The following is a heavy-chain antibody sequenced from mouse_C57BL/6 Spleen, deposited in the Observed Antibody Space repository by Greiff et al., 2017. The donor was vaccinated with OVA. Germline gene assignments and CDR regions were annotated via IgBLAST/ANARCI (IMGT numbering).Heavy chain of an antibody. CDR1: GFTFSSYA. D-gene: IGHD2-1*01. Sequence: EVKLVESGGGLVKPGGSLKLSCAASGFTFSSYAMSWVRQTPEKRLEWVATISDGGSYTYYPDNVKGRFTISRDNAKNNLYLQMSQLKSEDTAMYYCARGGYGNYPYYAMDYWGQGTSVTVSS. CDR2: ISDGGSYT. CDR3: ARGGYGNYPYYAMDY. V-gene: IGHV5-4*03. J-gene: IGHJ4*01.